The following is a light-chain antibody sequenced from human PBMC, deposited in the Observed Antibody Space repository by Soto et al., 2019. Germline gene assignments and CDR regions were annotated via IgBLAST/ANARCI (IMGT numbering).Light chain of an antibody. CDR1: QSISKY. CDR3: QQSNSVPFT. Sequence: DIPMTQSPSSLSASVGDIVTITCRASQSISKYLNWYQQKPGKAPKLLMYSASSLLSGVPSRFSGTGSGTDFTLTISSLQPEDFATYYCQQSNSVPFTFGGGTAVEIE. CDR2: SAS. V-gene: IGKV1-39*01. J-gene: IGKJ4*01.